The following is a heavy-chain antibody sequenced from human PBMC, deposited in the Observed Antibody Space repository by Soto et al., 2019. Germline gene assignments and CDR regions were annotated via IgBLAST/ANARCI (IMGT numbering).Heavy chain of an antibody. CDR2: ISWNGGNI. Sequence: VQLVESGGGLVQPGRSLRLSCAASGFTFDEYAMHWVRQAPGKGLEWVSSISWNGGNIGYADSVKGRFTISRDNARNSLSLQMNSLRAEGTAVYYCAKDGAFGCSGSSDYWGQGTLVTVSS. J-gene: IGHJ4*02. V-gene: IGHV3-9*01. CDR3: AKDGAFGCSGSSDY. D-gene: IGHD3-10*02. CDR1: GFTFDEYA.